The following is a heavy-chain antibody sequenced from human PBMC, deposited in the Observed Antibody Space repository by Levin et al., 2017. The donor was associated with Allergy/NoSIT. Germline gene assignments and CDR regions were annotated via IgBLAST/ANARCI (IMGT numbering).Heavy chain of an antibody. CDR1: GGTFSSYA. D-gene: IGHD4-17*01. CDR2: IIPILGIA. J-gene: IGHJ3*02. Sequence: SVKVSCKASGGTFSSYAISWVRQAPGQGLEWMGRIIPILGIANYAQKFQGRVTITADKSTSTAYMELSSLRSEDTAVYYCARDRTVTTFDAFDIWGQGTMVTVSS. CDR3: ARDRTVTTFDAFDI. V-gene: IGHV1-69*04.